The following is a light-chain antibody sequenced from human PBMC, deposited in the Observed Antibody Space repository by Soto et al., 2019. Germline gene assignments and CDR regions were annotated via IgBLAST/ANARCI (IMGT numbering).Light chain of an antibody. J-gene: IGKJ5*01. Sequence: ELVFTQYPAPLSVSPGEQAPLSCRSSQSVSSYLAGYPQQPGQAPSLLIYDASNRATGIPARFSGSGSGTDFTLTISSLEPEDFAVYYCQQRSNWLITFGQGTRLEIK. V-gene: IGKV3-11*01. CDR3: QQRSNWLIT. CDR2: DAS. CDR1: QSVSSY.